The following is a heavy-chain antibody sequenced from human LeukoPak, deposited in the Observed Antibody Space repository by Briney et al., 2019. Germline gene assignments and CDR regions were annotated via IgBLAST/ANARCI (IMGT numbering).Heavy chain of an antibody. J-gene: IGHJ6*03. CDR3: ARSSSSWYPYYYYYMDV. Sequence: ASVKVSCKASGYTFTSYAMHWVRQAPGQRLEWMGWINAGNGNTKYSQEFQGRVTITRDTSASTAYMELSSLRSEDTAVYYCARSSSSWYPYYYYYMDVWGKGTTVTVSS. CDR1: GYTFTSYA. V-gene: IGHV1-3*03. CDR2: INAGNGNT. D-gene: IGHD6-13*01.